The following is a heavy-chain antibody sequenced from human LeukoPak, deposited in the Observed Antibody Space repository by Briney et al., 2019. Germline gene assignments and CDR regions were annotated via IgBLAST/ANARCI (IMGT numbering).Heavy chain of an antibody. Sequence: SETLSLTCTVSGVSISSYYWSWIRQPPGKGLEWIGYIYYSGSTNYNPSLKSRVTISVDTSKNQFSLKLSSVTAADTAVYYCARSRSIAAAGPRDYWGQGTLVTVSS. J-gene: IGHJ4*02. CDR3: ARSRSIAAAGPRDY. D-gene: IGHD6-13*01. V-gene: IGHV4-59*12. CDR1: GVSISSYY. CDR2: IYYSGST.